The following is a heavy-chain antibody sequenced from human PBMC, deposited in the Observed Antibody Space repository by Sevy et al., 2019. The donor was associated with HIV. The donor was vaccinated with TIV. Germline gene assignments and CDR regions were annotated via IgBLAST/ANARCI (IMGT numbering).Heavy chain of an antibody. J-gene: IGHJ6*02. V-gene: IGHV3-43D*04. CDR3: AKDKGAAGERFYQLPKGAYYYGMDV. Sequence: GGSLRLSCAASGFTFDDYAMHWVRQAPGKGLEWVSLISWDGGSTYYADSVKGRFTISRDNSKNSLYLQMNSLRAEDTALYYCAKDKGAAGERFYQLPKGAYYYGMDVRGQGTTVTVSS. CDR2: ISWDGGST. CDR1: GFTFDDYA. D-gene: IGHD2-2*01.